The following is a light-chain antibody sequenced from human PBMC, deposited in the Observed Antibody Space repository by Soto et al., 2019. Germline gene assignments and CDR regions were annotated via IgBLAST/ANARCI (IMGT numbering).Light chain of an antibody. CDR3: ISYTSSRTYV. Sequence: QSALTQPASVSGSPGQSITISCTGSSSDVGNYKSVSWYQQHPGKAPKLMIYDVTNRPSGVANRFSGSKSGNTASLTISGLHAEDEADYYCISYTSSRTYVFGTGTKVTVL. J-gene: IGLJ1*01. CDR1: SSDVGNYKS. CDR2: DVT. V-gene: IGLV2-14*03.